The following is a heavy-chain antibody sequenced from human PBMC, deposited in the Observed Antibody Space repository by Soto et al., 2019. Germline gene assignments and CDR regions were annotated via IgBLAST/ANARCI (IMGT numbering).Heavy chain of an antibody. CDR2: IIPIFGTA. J-gene: IGHJ6*02. CDR3: ARGLKRRDYYYGMDV. CDR1: GGTFSSYA. D-gene: IGHD1-1*01. Sequence: SVKVSCKASGGTFSSYAISWVRQAPGQGLEWMGGIIPIFGTANYAQKFQGRVTITADESTSTAYMELSSLRSEDTAVYYCARGLKRRDYYYGMDVWGQGTTVTVSS. V-gene: IGHV1-69*13.